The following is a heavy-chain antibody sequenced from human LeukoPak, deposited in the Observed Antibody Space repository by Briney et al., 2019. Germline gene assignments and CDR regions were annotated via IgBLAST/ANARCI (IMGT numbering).Heavy chain of an antibody. CDR1: GGSISSYY. Sequence: MPSETLSLTCTVSGGSISSYYWNWIRQPPGKGLEWIGSIYYSGSTNYNPSLKSRVTISVDTSKKQFSLKLSSVTAADTAVYYCARVRDTSSGGYYFDYWGQGTLVTVSS. V-gene: IGHV4-59*13. CDR3: ARVRDTSSGGYYFDY. CDR2: IYYSGST. D-gene: IGHD6-6*01. J-gene: IGHJ4*02.